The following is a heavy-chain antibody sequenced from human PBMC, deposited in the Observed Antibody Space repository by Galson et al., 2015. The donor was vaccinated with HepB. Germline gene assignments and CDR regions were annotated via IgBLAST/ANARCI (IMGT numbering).Heavy chain of an antibody. CDR2: INPIFGTA. D-gene: IGHD1-14*01. J-gene: IGHJ4*02. CDR3: ARDSNLEGWG. V-gene: IGHV1-69*06. Sequence: SVKVSCKASGYTFTGYYMHWVRQAPGQGLEWMGRINPIFGTANYAQKFQGRVTITADKSTSTAYMELSSLRSEDTAVYYCARDSNLEGWGWGQGTLVTVSS. CDR1: GYTFTGYY.